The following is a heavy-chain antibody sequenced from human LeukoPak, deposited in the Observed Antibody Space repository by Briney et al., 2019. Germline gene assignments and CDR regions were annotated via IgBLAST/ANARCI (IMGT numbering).Heavy chain of an antibody. D-gene: IGHD3-9*01. Sequence: SETLSLTCTVSGGSISSGGYYWSWIRQHPGKGLEWIGYIYYSGSTYYNPSLKSRVIISVDTSKNQFSLKLSSVTAADTAVYYCARVVALGGDYDILTGYYGFDYWGQGTLVTVSS. J-gene: IGHJ4*02. V-gene: IGHV4-31*03. CDR2: IYYSGST. CDR3: ARVVALGGDYDILTGYYGFDY. CDR1: GGSISSGGYY.